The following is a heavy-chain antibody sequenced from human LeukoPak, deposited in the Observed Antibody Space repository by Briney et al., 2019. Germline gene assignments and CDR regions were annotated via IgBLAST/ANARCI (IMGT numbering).Heavy chain of an antibody. J-gene: IGHJ4*02. CDR3: ARITYGSGSPSVDY. V-gene: IGHV4-59*08. Sequence: SETLSLTCTVSNASITNYYWSWIRQPPGKGLEWIGYMYYSEKTNYNPSLKSRVTISVDTSKNQFSLKLSSVTAADTAVYYCARITYGSGSPSVDYWGQGTLVTVSS. CDR1: NASITNYY. CDR2: MYYSEKT. D-gene: IGHD3-10*01.